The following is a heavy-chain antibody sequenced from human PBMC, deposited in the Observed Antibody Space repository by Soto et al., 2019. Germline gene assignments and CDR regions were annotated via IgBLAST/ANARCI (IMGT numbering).Heavy chain of an antibody. V-gene: IGHV4-59*01. CDR1: GGSISTYY. CDR2: IYYSGST. D-gene: IGHD6-19*01. CDR3: ARSSSGWTLYYFDY. Sequence: XETLSLSVTVSGGSISTYYWNWIRQPPGKRLEWIGYIYYSGSTNYNPSLKSRVTISLDTSKNQFSLKLSSVTAADTAVYYCARSSSGWTLYYFDYWGQGTLVTVSS. J-gene: IGHJ4*02.